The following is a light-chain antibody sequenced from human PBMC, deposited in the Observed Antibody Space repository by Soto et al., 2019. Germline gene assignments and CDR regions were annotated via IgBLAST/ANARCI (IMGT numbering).Light chain of an antibody. CDR1: QSVSSN. J-gene: IGKJ1*01. CDR2: GAS. CDR3: QHYNNWPPWT. V-gene: IGKV3-15*01. Sequence: EIVMTQSPATLSVSPGERATLSCRASQSVSSNLAWYQQKPGQAPMLLIYGASTRATGIPARFSGSGSGTEFTLTISSLQSEDCAIYYCQHYNNWPPWTFGQGTKVEIK.